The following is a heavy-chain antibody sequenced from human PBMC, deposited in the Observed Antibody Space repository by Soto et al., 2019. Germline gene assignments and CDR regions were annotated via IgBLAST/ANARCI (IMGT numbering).Heavy chain of an antibody. CDR3: ARGISKYSSWYEPHTWFDA. CDR2: LYFNGGT. Sequence: QVQLQESGPGLVKPSQTLSLTCNVSGGPITSPDYYWIWIRQSPGKGLEWIGYLYFNGGTQYNPSLRTPISMSLDTSKKHFSLKMRSVTGADTAVYYCARGISKYSSWYEPHTWFDAWGQGALVTVSS. J-gene: IGHJ5*02. D-gene: IGHD6-13*01. V-gene: IGHV4-30-4*01. CDR1: GGPITSPDYY.